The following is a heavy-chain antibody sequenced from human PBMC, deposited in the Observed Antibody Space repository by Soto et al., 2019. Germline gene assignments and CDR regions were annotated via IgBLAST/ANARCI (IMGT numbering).Heavy chain of an antibody. J-gene: IGHJ4*02. Sequence: RGSLRLCCAASGFTFDDYTMHWVRQAPGKGLEWVSLISWDGGSTYYAGSVKGRFTISRDNSKNSLYLQMNSLRTEDTALYYCAKAHTAMVTYFDYWGQGTLVTVSS. CDR2: ISWDGGST. D-gene: IGHD5-18*01. CDR1: GFTFDDYT. CDR3: AKAHTAMVTYFDY. V-gene: IGHV3-43*01.